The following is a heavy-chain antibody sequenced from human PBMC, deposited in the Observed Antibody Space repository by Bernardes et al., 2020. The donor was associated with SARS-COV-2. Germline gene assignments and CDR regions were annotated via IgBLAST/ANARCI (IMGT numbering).Heavy chain of an antibody. CDR1: GGTFSSYA. CDR2: IIPIFGTA. J-gene: IGHJ3*02. CDR3: ASLATAAFDI. Sequence: SVKVSCKASGGTFSSYAISWVRQAPGQGLEWMGGIIPIFGTANYAQKFQGRVTITADESTSIAYMELSSLRSEDTAVYYCASLATAAFDIWGQGTMVTVSS. V-gene: IGHV1-69*13. D-gene: IGHD1-26*01.